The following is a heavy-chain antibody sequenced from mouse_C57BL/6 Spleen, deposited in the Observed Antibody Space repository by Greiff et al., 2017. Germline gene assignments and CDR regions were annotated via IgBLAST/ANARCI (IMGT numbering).Heavy chain of an antibody. CDR2: IHPNSGST. V-gene: IGHV1-64*01. J-gene: IGHJ2*01. D-gene: IGHD2-2*01. CDR1: GYTFTSYC. Sequence: QVQLQQPGAELAKPGASVKLSCKASGYTFTSYCMHWVKQRPGQGLEWIGMIHPNSGSTNYNEKFKSKATLTVDKSSSTAYMQLSSLTSEDSAVYYCAREGTMVSYYDCWGQGTTLTVSS. CDR3: AREGTMVSYYDC.